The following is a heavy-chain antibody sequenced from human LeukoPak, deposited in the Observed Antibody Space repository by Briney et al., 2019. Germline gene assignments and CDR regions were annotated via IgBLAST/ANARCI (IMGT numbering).Heavy chain of an antibody. CDR3: ARGAYCSGGSCSGGNWFDP. D-gene: IGHD2-15*01. V-gene: IGHV4-59*08. CDR1: DDSISSYY. J-gene: IGHJ5*02. Sequence: SETLSLTCTVSDDSISSYYWSWIRQPPGKGLEWIGFIYYRGGTTYNPSLKSRVTISVDTSKNQFSLKLSSVTAADTAVYYCARGAYCSGGSCSGGNWFDPWGQGTLVTVSS. CDR2: IYYRGGT.